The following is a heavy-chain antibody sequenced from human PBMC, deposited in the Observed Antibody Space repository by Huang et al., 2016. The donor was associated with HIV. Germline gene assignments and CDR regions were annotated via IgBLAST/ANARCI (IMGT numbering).Heavy chain of an antibody. CDR3: ARAALVNNQYFDY. CDR2: IIPIFGTT. V-gene: IGHV1-69*13. Sequence: VQLIQSGAEVKKTGSSVRVSCRASEGTFSSYSIGWMRQAPGQGLEWMGGIIPIFGTTTYAQKFLGRVSIAADESTSTAYMDLNSLRSEDTAVYYCARAALVNNQYFDYWGQGTLVTVSS. D-gene: IGHD5-18*01. CDR1: EGTFSSYS. J-gene: IGHJ4*02.